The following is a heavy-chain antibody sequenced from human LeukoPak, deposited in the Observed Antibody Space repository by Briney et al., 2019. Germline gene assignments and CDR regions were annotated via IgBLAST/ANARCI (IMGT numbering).Heavy chain of an antibody. J-gene: IGHJ4*02. Sequence: GGSLRLSCAASGFTFSDYYMRWIRQAPGKGLEWVSYISSSGSTIYYADSVKGRFTISRDNAKNSLYLQMNSLRAEDTAVYYCARVPTTTVTVDYWGQGTLVTVSS. D-gene: IGHD4-17*01. CDR1: GFTFSDYY. CDR2: ISSSGSTI. V-gene: IGHV3-11*01. CDR3: ARVPTTTVTVDY.